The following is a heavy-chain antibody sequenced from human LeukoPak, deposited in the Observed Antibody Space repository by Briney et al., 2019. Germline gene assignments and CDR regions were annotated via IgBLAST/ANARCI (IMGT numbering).Heavy chain of an antibody. CDR3: AKLLRDVTIYDF. D-gene: IGHD4-23*01. CDR2: INQDQSAK. CDR1: GFTFSNYA. Sequence: GGSLRLSCAASGFTFSNYAMSWVRQAPGKGLEWVASINQDQSAKFYVDSVRGRFTISRDNAQNSLFLQMNSLRAEDTAFYYCAKLLRDVTIYDFWGQGALVTVSS. V-gene: IGHV3-7*01. J-gene: IGHJ4*01.